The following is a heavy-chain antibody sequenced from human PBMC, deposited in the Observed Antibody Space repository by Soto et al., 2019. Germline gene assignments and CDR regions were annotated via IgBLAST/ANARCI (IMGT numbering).Heavy chain of an antibody. Sequence: PGGSLRLSCAASGFTFSSYSMSWVRQAPGKGLEWVAAISGSGGGTYYADAVKGRFTISRDNPKNTLYLQMNSLRAEGTAVYYCAKVAYVGDYFDYWGQGTLVTVSS. V-gene: IGHV3-23*01. CDR2: ISGSGGGT. D-gene: IGHD3-16*01. J-gene: IGHJ4*02. CDR1: GFTFSSYS. CDR3: AKVAYVGDYFDY.